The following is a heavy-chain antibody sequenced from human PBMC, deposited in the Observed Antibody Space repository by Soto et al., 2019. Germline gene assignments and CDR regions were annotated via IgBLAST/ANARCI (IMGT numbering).Heavy chain of an antibody. CDR1: VGSISSGGYY. D-gene: IGHD7-27*01. CDR2: IDYSGST. CDR3: ARHNSRLGGMDV. V-gene: IGHV4-31*03. J-gene: IGHJ6*02. Sequence: QVQLQESGPGLVKPSQTLSLTCTVSVGSISSGGYYWSWIRQRPGKCMEWIGYIDYSGSTYYNPSLKSRVTISVDTSKNQFSLKLSSVTAADTAVYYCARHNSRLGGMDVWGQGTKVTVSS.